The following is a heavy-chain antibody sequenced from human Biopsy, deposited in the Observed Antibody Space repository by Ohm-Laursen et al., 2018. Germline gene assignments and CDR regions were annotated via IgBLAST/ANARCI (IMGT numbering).Heavy chain of an antibody. Sequence: SVKVSCKASGYTFTDYFLHWVRQAPGQGPEWMGWISPSSGGTNYAQKFQGRVTVTTNTSVNTAYMELSSLTFEDTAVYYCAIEGGTYSKPFDYWGQGSQVIVSS. D-gene: IGHD1-26*01. J-gene: IGHJ4*02. CDR3: AIEGGTYSKPFDY. V-gene: IGHV1-2*02. CDR2: ISPSSGGT. CDR1: GYTFTDYF.